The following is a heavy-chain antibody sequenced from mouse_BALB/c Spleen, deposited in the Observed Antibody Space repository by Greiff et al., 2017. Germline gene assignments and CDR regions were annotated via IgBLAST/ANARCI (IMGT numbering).Heavy chain of an antibody. CDR2: IDPANGNT. Sequence: VQLKQSGAELVKPGASVKLSCTASGFNIKDTYMHWVKQRPEQGLEWIGRIDPANGNTKYDPKFQGKATITADTSSNTAYLQLSSLTSEDTAVYYCARFIGPYYFDYWGQGTTLTVSS. V-gene: IGHV14-3*02. CDR3: ARFIGPYYFDY. D-gene: IGHD1-1*01. CDR1: GFNIKDTY. J-gene: IGHJ2*01.